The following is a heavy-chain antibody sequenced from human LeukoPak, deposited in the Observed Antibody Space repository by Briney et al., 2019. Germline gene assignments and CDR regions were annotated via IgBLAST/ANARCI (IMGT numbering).Heavy chain of an antibody. Sequence: GGSLRLSCAASGFTVSSNYMSWVRQAPGKGLVWVSRINSDGSSTSYADSVKGRFTISRDNAKNTLYLQMNSLRAEDTAVYYCARDPEYYYDSSGYTHFDYWGQGTLVTVSS. V-gene: IGHV3-74*01. CDR1: GFTVSSNY. J-gene: IGHJ4*02. D-gene: IGHD3-22*01. CDR2: INSDGSST. CDR3: ARDPEYYYDSSGYTHFDY.